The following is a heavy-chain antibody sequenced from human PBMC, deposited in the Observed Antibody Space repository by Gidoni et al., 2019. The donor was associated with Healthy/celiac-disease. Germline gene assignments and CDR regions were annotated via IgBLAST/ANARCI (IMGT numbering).Heavy chain of an antibody. CDR3: ARGEPTVTTTY. CDR1: GFTFTSYN. J-gene: IGHJ4*02. Sequence: QVQPVQSGPEAKKPAASVKVSCKASGFTFTSYNINWVRQATGQGLEWMGWMNPNSSNTGYAQKFQGRVTMTRTTSISTAYIELGSLRSEDTGVYYCARGEPTVTTTYWGQGTLGTVSS. D-gene: IGHD4-17*01. CDR2: MNPNSSNT. V-gene: IGHV1-8*01.